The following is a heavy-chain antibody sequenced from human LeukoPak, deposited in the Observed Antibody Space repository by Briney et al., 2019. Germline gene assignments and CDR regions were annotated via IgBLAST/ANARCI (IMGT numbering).Heavy chain of an antibody. V-gene: IGHV3-53*01. CDR2: IFSGGST. D-gene: IGHD6-19*01. J-gene: IGHJ4*02. CDR1: GFTVNSNY. CDR3: ARDLKTSGWYGDFDY. Sequence: PGGSLRLSCAASGFTVNSNYMSWVRQAPGKGLEWVSAIFSGGSTFYADSVTGRFTISRDNSKNTVYLEMNSLRAEDTAVYYCARDLKTSGWYGDFDYWGQGTLVTVSS.